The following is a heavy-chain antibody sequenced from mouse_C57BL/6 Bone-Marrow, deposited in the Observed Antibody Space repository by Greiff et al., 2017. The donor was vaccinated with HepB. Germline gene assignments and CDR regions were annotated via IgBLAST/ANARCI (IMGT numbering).Heavy chain of an antibody. J-gene: IGHJ2*01. Sequence: EVHLVESGGGLVQPGGSMKLSCVASGFTFSNYWMNWVRQSPEKGLEWVAQIRLKSDNYATHYAESVKGRFTISRDDSKSSVYLQMNNLRAEDTGIYYCTDGSRADYFDYWGQGTTLTVSS. CDR3: TDGSRADYFDY. CDR2: IRLKSDNYAT. D-gene: IGHD1-1*01. V-gene: IGHV6-3*01. CDR1: GFTFSNYW.